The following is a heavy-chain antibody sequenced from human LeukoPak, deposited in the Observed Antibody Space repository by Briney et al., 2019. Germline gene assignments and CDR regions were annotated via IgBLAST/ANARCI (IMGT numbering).Heavy chain of an antibody. D-gene: IGHD3-10*01. J-gene: IGHJ3*02. V-gene: IGHV3-30*04. CDR2: ISYDGSNK. Sequence: GGSLRLSCATSGFTFSNYAIHWVRQAPGKGLEWVAVISYDGSNKYYADSVKGRFTISRDNAKNSLYLQMNSLRAEDTAVYYCARETETYYYGSGSYIPDAFDIWGQGTRVAVSS. CDR1: GFTFSNYA. CDR3: ARETETYYYGSGSYIPDAFDI.